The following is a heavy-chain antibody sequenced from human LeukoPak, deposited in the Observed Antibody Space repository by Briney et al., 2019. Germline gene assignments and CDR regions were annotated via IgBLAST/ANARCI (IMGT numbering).Heavy chain of an antibody. CDR2: ISSNGGST. V-gene: IGHV3-64*01. CDR1: GFTFSSYA. D-gene: IGHD1-26*01. J-gene: IGHJ4*02. Sequence: GGSLRLSCAASGFTFSSYAMHWVRQAPGKGLEYVSAISSNGGSTYYANSAKGRFTISRDNSKNTLYLQMGSLRAEDMAVYYCARDKGPMGAMDWYFDYWGQGTLVTVSS. CDR3: ARDKGPMGAMDWYFDY.